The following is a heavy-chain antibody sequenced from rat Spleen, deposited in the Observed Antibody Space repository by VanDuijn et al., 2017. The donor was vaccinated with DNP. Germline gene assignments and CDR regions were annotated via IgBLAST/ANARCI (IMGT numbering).Heavy chain of an antibody. V-gene: IGHV5-31*01. Sequence: EVQLVESGGDLVQPGRSLKVSCVVSGFTFNNYWMTWIRQVPGKGLEWVASITTSGDSTYSPDSVKGRFTISRDNTENTVYLQMNNLRSDDTATYYCAKHLDAWGQGTSVTVSS. J-gene: IGHJ4*01. CDR3: AKHLDA. CDR2: ITTSGDST. CDR1: GFTFNNYW.